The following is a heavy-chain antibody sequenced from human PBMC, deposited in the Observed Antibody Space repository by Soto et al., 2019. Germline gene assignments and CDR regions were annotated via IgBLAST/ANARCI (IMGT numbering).Heavy chain of an antibody. D-gene: IGHD3-10*01. J-gene: IGHJ5*02. V-gene: IGHV3-13*01. Sequence: GGSLRLSCAGSGLTFSTFDIHWVRQAPGKGLEWVSGIGTLSDTFYAASVQGRFTISRQNAKNSVYLQMNSLRAGDTAFYYCAXGRSFSYDSTPPPMFDPWGQGTLVTVSS. CDR3: AXGRSFSYDSTPPPMFDP. CDR1: GLTFSTFD. CDR2: IGTLSDT.